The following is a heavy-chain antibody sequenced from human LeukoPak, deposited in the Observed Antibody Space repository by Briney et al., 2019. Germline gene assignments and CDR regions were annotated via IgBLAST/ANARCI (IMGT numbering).Heavy chain of an antibody. J-gene: IGHJ4*02. CDR1: GGPISSDSYY. Sequence: PSETLSLTCTVSGGPISSDSYYYNWIRQPPGKGLEWIGYIYYSGSTSYNSSLKSRVTISVDTSKGQLSLKLTSVTAADTAVHYCARFSRYCVSTSCSVYWGQGTLVTVSS. D-gene: IGHD2-2*01. CDR3: ARFSRYCVSTSCSVY. CDR2: IYYSGST. V-gene: IGHV4-31*03.